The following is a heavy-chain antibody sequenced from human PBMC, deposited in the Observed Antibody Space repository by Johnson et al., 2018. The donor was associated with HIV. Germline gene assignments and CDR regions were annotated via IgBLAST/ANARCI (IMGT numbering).Heavy chain of an antibody. J-gene: IGHJ3*01. D-gene: IGHD6-13*01. CDR2: IYSGDSR. CDR1: GFTVSSNY. Sequence: VQLVESGGGLIQPGGSLRLSCAASGFTVSSNYMSWVRQAPGKGLEWVSVIYSGDSRYFADSVKGRFTISRDNSKNTLYLQMGSLRPEDMSVYYCARDGRWCSSTWFAVFVLWGQGTMFTGSS. V-gene: IGHV3-66*03. CDR3: ARDGRWCSSTWFAVFVL.